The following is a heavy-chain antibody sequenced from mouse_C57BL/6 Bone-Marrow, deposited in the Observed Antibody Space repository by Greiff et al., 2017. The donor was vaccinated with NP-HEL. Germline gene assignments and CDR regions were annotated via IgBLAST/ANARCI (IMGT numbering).Heavy chain of an antibody. D-gene: IGHD1-1*01. CDR2: IRNKANNHAT. CDR3: TRSYYYGSSYDYAMDY. V-gene: IGHV6-6*01. Sequence: EVKLVESGGGLVQPGGSMKLSCAASGFTFSDAWMDWVRQSPEKGLEWVAEIRNKANNHATYYAESVKGRFTISRDDSKSSVYLQMNSLRAEDTGIYYCTRSYYYGSSYDYAMDYWGQGTSVTVSS. CDR1: GFTFSDAW. J-gene: IGHJ4*01.